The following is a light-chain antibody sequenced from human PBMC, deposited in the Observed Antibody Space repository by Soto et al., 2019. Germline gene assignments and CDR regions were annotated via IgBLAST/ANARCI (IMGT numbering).Light chain of an antibody. V-gene: IGLV2-8*01. CDR2: EVN. CDR1: SSDVGGYNY. Sequence: QSVLTQPPSASGSPGQSVTISCTGTSSDVGGYNYVSWYQHHPGNAPKLMIYEVNKRTSGVPDRFSGSKSGNTASLTVSGLQAEDEADYYCSSYAGSNTPYVVGTGTKV. CDR3: SSYAGSNTPYV. J-gene: IGLJ1*01.